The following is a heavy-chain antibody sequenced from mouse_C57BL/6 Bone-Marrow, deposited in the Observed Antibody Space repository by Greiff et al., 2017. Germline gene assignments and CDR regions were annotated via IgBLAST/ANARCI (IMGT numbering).Heavy chain of an antibody. CDR2: LYPRSGNT. J-gene: IGHJ2*01. V-gene: IGHV1-81*01. CDR3: ARAPLITTAYYFDY. D-gene: IGHD1-1*01. Sequence: QVQLKESGAELARPGASVKLSCKASGYTFTSYGISWVKQRTGQGLEWIGELYPRSGNTYYNEKFKGKATLTADKSSSTAYMELRSLTSEDSAVYFCARAPLITTAYYFDYWGQGTTLTVSS. CDR1: GYTFTSYG.